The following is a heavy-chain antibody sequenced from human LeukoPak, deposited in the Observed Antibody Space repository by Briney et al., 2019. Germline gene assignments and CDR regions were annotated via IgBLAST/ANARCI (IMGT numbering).Heavy chain of an antibody. D-gene: IGHD3-10*01. CDR3: AVTVGSGSPGDPYYYYGMDV. CDR2: INAGNGNT. V-gene: IGHV1-3*01. Sequence: GASVKVSCKASGYTFTSYAMHWVRQAPGQRLEWMGWINAGNGNTKYSQKFQGRVTITRDTSASTAYMELSSLRSDDTAVYYCAVTVGSGSPGDPYYYYGMDVWGQGTTVTVSS. J-gene: IGHJ6*02. CDR1: GYTFTSYA.